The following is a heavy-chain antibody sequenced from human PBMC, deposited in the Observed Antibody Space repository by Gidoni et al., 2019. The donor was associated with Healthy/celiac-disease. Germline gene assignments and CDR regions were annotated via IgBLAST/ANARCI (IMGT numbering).Heavy chain of an antibody. V-gene: IGHV1-18*01. CDR3: ARAEDIVVVPAAPRYGMDV. CDR1: GYTFTSSG. J-gene: IGHJ6*02. CDR2: ISAYNGNT. Sequence: QVQLVQSGAEVKKPGASVKVSCKASGYTFTSSGISWVRQAPGQGLEWMGWISAYNGNTNYAQKLQGRVTMTTDTSTSTAYMELRSLRSDDTAVYYCARAEDIVVVPAAPRYGMDVWGQGTTVTVSS. D-gene: IGHD2-2*01.